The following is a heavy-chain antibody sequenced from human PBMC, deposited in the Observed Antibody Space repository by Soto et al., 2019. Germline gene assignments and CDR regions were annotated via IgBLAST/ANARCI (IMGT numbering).Heavy chain of an antibody. CDR2: INHSGST. Sequence: SSETLSLTCAVYGGSFSGYYWSWIRQPPGKGLEWIGEINHSGSTNYNPSLKSRVTISVDTSKNQFSLKLSSVTAADTAVYYCAREGGHCSSTSCSRRGPEPEPKQFDPWGQGTLVTVSS. V-gene: IGHV4-34*01. D-gene: IGHD2-2*01. CDR3: AREGGHCSSTSCSRRGPEPEPKQFDP. CDR1: GGSFSGYY. J-gene: IGHJ5*02.